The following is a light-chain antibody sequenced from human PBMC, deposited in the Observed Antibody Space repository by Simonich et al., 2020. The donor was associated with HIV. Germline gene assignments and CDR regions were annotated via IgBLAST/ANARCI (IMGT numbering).Light chain of an antibody. CDR2: AAS. V-gene: IGKV1-39*01. Sequence: DIQMTQSPSSLSASVGDRVTITCRASQYITKYLNWYQQKPGKAPELLIYAASNLESGVPSRFSGGGSGTHFTLTISSLQPEDFATYYCQQFNSFPYTFGLGTKLEIK. J-gene: IGKJ2*01. CDR3: QQFNSFPYT. CDR1: QYITKY.